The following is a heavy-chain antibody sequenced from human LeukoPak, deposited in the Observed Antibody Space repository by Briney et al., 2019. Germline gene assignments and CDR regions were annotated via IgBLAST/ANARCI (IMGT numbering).Heavy chain of an antibody. CDR3: ARGGYDILTGYSLTYFDY. J-gene: IGHJ4*02. CDR2: INVGNGNT. CDR1: GYTFTSYA. D-gene: IGHD3-9*01. Sequence: ASVKVSCKASGYTFTSYALHWVRQAPGQRLEWMGWINVGNGNTKYSQKFQGRVTITRDTSASTAYMELSSLRSEDTAVYYCARGGYDILTGYSLTYFDYWGQGTLVTVSS. V-gene: IGHV1-3*01.